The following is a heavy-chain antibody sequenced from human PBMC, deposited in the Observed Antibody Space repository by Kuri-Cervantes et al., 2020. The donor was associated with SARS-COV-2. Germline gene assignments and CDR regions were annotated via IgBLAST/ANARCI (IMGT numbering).Heavy chain of an antibody. V-gene: IGHV3-9*01. CDR2: ISWNSGSI. Sequence: SLKISCAASGFTFDDYAMHWVRQAPGKGLEWVSGISWNSGSIGYADSVKGRFTISRDNSENTVYLQMNSLRVEDTAVYYCARDSKLDVWGQGTTVTVSS. D-gene: IGHD4-11*01. J-gene: IGHJ6*02. CDR3: ARDSKLDV. CDR1: GFTFDDYA.